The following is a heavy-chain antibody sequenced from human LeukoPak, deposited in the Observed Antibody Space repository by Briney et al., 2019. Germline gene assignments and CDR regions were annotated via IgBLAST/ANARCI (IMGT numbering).Heavy chain of an antibody. CDR1: GGSFSGYY. J-gene: IGHJ5*02. CDR2: INHSGST. Sequence: SETLSLTCAVYGGSFSGYYWSWIRQPPGKGLEWIGEINHSGSTNYNPSLKSRVTISVDTSKNQFSLKLSSVTAADTAVYYCARVWHSNYNWLDPWGQGTLVTVPS. CDR3: ARVWHSNYNWLDP. D-gene: IGHD4-11*01. V-gene: IGHV4-34*01.